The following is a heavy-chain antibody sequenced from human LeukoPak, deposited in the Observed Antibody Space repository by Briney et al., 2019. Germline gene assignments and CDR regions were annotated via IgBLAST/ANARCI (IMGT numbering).Heavy chain of an antibody. CDR2: IIGSGGFT. J-gene: IGHJ5*02. V-gene: IGHV3-23*01. CDR1: GFTFSSYA. D-gene: IGHD2-15*01. Sequence: GGSLRLSCAASGFTFSSYAMNWVRQAPGKGLEWVSTIIGSGGFTYYADSVKGRFTISRDDSKNTLYLQMNSLRAEDTAVYYCARGYCSGGSCYSVFWFDPWGQGTLVTVSS. CDR3: ARGYCSGGSCYSVFWFDP.